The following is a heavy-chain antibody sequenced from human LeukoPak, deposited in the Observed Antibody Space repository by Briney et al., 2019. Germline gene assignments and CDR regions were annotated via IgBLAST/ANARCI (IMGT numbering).Heavy chain of an antibody. D-gene: IGHD1-7*01. CDR1: GGSISSSSYY. V-gene: IGHV4-39*01. CDR3: ARHENWNYGFSPLAGFDY. J-gene: IGHJ4*02. Sequence: PSETLSLTCTVSGGSISSSSYYWGWIRQPPGKGLEWIGSIYYSGSTYYDPSLKSRVTISVDTSKNQFSLKLSSVTAADTAVYYCARHENWNYGFSPLAGFDYWGQGTLVTVSS. CDR2: IYYSGST.